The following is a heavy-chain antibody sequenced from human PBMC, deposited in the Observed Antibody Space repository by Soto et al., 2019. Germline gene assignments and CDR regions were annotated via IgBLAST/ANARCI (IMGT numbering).Heavy chain of an antibody. Sequence: HSQTLSLTCAITGDSVSRNSAGWSWVRQSPSRGLEWLERTYYRSKWYYEYAVSVRGRITINPDTSKNQYALQLNSVTPEDTAVYYCAKGTDSSSPTRRGGLGPPRPYYGMDVWGQGTTVTVSS. J-gene: IGHJ6*02. CDR1: GDSVSRNSAG. D-gene: IGHD6-6*01. CDR3: AKGTDSSSPTRRGGLGPPRPYYGMDV. CDR2: TYYRSKWYY. V-gene: IGHV6-1*01.